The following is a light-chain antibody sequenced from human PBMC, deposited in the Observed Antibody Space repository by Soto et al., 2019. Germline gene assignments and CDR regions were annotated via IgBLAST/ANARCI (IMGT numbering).Light chain of an antibody. CDR2: EVS. CDR1: SGDVGGYYY. CDR3: SSYTAGGTI. V-gene: IGLV2-14*01. J-gene: IGLJ1*01. Sequence: QSVLTQPASGSGSPGQSITISCTGTSGDVGGYYYVSWYQQLPGKAPKLMISEVSNRPSGVSNRFSGSKSGNTASLTISGLPAEDEADYYCSSYTAGGTIFGTGTKVTVL.